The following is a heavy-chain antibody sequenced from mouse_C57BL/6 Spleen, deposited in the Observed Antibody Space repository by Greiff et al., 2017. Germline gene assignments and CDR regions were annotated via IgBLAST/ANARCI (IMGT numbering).Heavy chain of an antibody. CDR3: AREDYGSSTGAMEY. CDR2: IYPGSGST. V-gene: IGHV1-55*01. Sequence: QVQLQQPGAELVKPGASVKMSCTASGYTFTSYWITWVKQRPGQGLEWIGDIYPGSGSTNYNEKFKSKATLTVDTSSSTSYMQLSSLTSEDSAVYYCAREDYGSSTGAMEYWGQGTSVTVAS. D-gene: IGHD1-1*01. CDR1: GYTFTSYW. J-gene: IGHJ4*01.